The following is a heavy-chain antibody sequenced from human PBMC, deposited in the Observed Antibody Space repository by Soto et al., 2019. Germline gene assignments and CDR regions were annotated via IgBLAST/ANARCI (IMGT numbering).Heavy chain of an antibody. Sequence: GGSLRLSCAASGFTFSTYAVSWVRQAPGKGLEWVSSISGYGDSTYYADSVKGRFTISRDNSRNTLYLQMNSLRAEDTAVYYCAKDLPISAAGLGYYFDYWGQGTLVTVSS. CDR2: ISGYGDST. D-gene: IGHD6-13*01. CDR3: AKDLPISAAGLGYYFDY. V-gene: IGHV3-23*01. CDR1: GFTFSTYA. J-gene: IGHJ4*02.